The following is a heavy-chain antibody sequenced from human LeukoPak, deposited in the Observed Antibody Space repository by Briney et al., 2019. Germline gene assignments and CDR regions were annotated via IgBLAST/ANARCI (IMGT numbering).Heavy chain of an antibody. Sequence: ASVKVSCKASGYTFTSYGISWVRQAPGQGLEWVGWISAYNGNTNYAQKLQGRVTMTTDTSTSTAYMELRSLRSDDKAVYYCARGPVGAVAWWFDPWGQGTLVTVSS. D-gene: IGHD6-19*01. J-gene: IGHJ5*02. CDR3: ARGPVGAVAWWFDP. CDR1: GYTFTSYG. V-gene: IGHV1-18*01. CDR2: ISAYNGNT.